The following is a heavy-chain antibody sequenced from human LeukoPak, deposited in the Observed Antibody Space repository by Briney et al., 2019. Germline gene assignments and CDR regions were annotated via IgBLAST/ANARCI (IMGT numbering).Heavy chain of an antibody. D-gene: IGHD3-10*01. CDR3: ARGYHRYYYGSGRWYNWFDP. CDR1: GYTFTSYD. V-gene: IGHV1-8*01. J-gene: IGHJ5*02. Sequence: ASVKVSCKASGYTFTSYDINWVRQATGQGLEWMGWMNPNSGNTGYAQKFQGRVTMTRNTSISTAYMELSSLRSEDTAVYYCARGYHRYYYGSGRWYNWFDPWGQGTLVTVSA. CDR2: MNPNSGNT.